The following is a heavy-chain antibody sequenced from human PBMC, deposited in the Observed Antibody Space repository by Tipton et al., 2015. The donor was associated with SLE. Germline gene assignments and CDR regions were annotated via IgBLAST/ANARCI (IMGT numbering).Heavy chain of an antibody. CDR3: AGAKYYYDSSGYYLSIDAFDI. Sequence: QLVQSGAEVKKPGESLKISCKGSGYSFTSYWIGWVRQMPGKGLGWMGIIYPGDSDTRYSPSFQGQVTISADKSISTAYLQWSSLKASDTAVYYCAGAKYYYDSSGYYLSIDAFDIWGQGTMVTVSS. CDR2: IYPGDSDT. CDR1: GYSFTSYW. D-gene: IGHD3-22*01. J-gene: IGHJ3*02. V-gene: IGHV5-51*03.